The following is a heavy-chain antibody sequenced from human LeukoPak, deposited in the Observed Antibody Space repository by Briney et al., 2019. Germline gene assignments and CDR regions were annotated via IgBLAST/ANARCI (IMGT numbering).Heavy chain of an antibody. V-gene: IGHV4-59*01. CDR1: GGSISSYY. D-gene: IGHD6-13*01. CDR2: IYYSGST. CDR3: ARATPIGYSSNYNWFDP. Sequence: SETLSLTCTVSGGSISSYYWSWIRQPPGKGLEWIGYIYYSGSTNYNPSLKSRVTISVDTSKNQFSLKLSSVTAADTAVYYCARATPIGYSSNYNWFDPWGQGTLVTVSS. J-gene: IGHJ5*02.